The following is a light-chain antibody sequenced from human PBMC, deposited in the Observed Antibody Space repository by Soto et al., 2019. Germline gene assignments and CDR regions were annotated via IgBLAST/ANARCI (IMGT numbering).Light chain of an antibody. J-gene: IGLJ1*01. CDR1: SSNIGSNT. Sequence: QSVLTQPPSTSATPGQRVTFSCSGGSSNIGSNTVHWYQHLPGTAPKLPIYSNTQRPSGVPDRFSGSKSGTSASLAVSGLQSEDEADYYCAAWDDTLNGYVFGTGTKVTVL. CDR2: SNT. CDR3: AAWDDTLNGYV. V-gene: IGLV1-44*01.